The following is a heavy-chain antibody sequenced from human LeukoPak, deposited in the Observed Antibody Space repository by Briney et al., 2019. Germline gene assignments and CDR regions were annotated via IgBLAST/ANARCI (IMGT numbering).Heavy chain of an antibody. CDR3: ASAPYSSGWYSFDY. V-gene: IGHV3-23*01. Sequence: GGSLRLSCVASGFTFTTYGMSWVRHAPGKGLEWVSGISSSGGGTYCADSVKGRFTISRDNAKNTLDLQMNSLRAEDTAVYYCASAPYSSGWYSFDYWGQGTLVTVSS. J-gene: IGHJ4*02. CDR1: GFTFTTYG. D-gene: IGHD6-19*01. CDR2: ISSSGGGT.